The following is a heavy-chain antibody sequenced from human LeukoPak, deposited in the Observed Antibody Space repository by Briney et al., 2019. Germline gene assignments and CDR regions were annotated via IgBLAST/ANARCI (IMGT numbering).Heavy chain of an antibody. Sequence: GESLKISCKGSGYSFTSYWVGWVRQMPGKGLEWMGMIYPGDSETRDSPSFQGQVTISADKSISTAYLQWSSLKASDTAMYYCARADFWSGYFEIAVHAFDIWGQGTMVTVSS. CDR1: GYSFTSYW. V-gene: IGHV5-51*01. CDR2: IYPGDSET. J-gene: IGHJ3*02. CDR3: ARADFWSGYFEIAVHAFDI. D-gene: IGHD3-3*01.